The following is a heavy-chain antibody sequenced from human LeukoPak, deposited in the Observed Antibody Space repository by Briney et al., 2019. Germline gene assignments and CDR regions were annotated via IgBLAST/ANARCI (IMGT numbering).Heavy chain of an antibody. J-gene: IGHJ4*02. D-gene: IGHD6-6*01. V-gene: IGHV3-30-3*01. CDR2: ISYDGSNK. CDR3: ARDGLIAARRAYYFDY. CDR1: GFTFSSYA. Sequence: GRSLRLSCAASGFTFSSYAMHWVRQAPGKGLEWVAVISYDGSNKYYADSVKGRFTISRDNSKNTLYLQMNSLRAEDTAVYYCARDGLIAARRAYYFDYWGQGTLVTVSS.